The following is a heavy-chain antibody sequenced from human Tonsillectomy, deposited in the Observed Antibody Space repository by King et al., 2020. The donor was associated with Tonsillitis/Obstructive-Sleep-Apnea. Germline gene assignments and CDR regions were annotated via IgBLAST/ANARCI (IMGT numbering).Heavy chain of an antibody. CDR2: LYYTGRT. D-gene: IGHD4-17*01. CDR3: ARGRDSGDYYYYYMDV. V-gene: IGHV4-61*01. CDR1: GASVTSGPFF. Sequence: VRLQESGPGLVKPSETLSLTCKVSGASVTSGPFFWTWIRQPPGKELEWMGYLYYTGRTNYNPSLQSRVTISLDTSKNQFSLKLTSVTSADTAVYYCARGRDSGDYYYYYMDVWGTGTTLTVSS. J-gene: IGHJ6*03.